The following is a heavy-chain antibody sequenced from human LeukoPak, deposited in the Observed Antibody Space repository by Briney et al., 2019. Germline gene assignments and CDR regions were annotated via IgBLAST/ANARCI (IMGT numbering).Heavy chain of an antibody. D-gene: IGHD1-14*01. CDR1: GFTFSSYS. CDR2: ISSSSSYI. J-gene: IGHJ4*02. V-gene: IGHV3-21*04. Sequence: PGGSLRLSCAASGFTFSSYSMNWVRQAPGKGLEWVSSISSSSSYIYYADSVKGRFTISRDNSKNTLYLQMNSLRAEDTAIYYCAKEDKDPRGRTTSFDYWGQGTLVTVSS. CDR3: AKEDKDPRGRTTSFDY.